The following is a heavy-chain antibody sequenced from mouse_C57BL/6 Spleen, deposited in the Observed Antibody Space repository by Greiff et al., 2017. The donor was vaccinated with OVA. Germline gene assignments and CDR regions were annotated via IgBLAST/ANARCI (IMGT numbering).Heavy chain of an antibody. CDR1: GFTFSSYT. V-gene: IGHV5-9*01. Sequence: DVMLVESGGGLVKPGGSLKLSCAASGFTFSSYTMSWVRQTPEKRLEWVATISGGGGNTYYPDSVKGRFTISRDNAKNTLYLQMSSLRSEDTALYYCAREGDDGYYYWYFDVWGTGTTVTVSS. CDR2: ISGGGGNT. D-gene: IGHD2-3*01. J-gene: IGHJ1*03. CDR3: AREGDDGYYYWYFDV.